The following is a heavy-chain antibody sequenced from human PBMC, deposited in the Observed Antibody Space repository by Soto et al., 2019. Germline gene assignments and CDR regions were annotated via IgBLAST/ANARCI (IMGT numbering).Heavy chain of an antibody. CDR2: IYYSGST. Sequence: PSETLSLTCTVSGGPISSYYWSWIRQPPGKGLEWIGYIYYSGSTNYNPSLKSRVTISVDTSKNQFSMKLSSVTAADTAVYYCARGQYVVVANDDFDIWGQGTMVTVSS. D-gene: IGHD2-15*01. V-gene: IGHV4-59*01. J-gene: IGHJ3*02. CDR3: ARGQYVVVANDDFDI. CDR1: GGPISSYY.